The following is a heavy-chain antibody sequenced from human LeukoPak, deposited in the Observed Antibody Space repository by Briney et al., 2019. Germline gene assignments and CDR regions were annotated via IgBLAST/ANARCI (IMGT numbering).Heavy chain of an antibody. J-gene: IGHJ5*02. CDR2: INPSGGST. CDR3: ARDGIVVVPAAIHEGCWFDP. Sequence: ASVKVSCKASGYTFTSYAMNWVRQAPGQGLEWMGIINPSGGSTSYAQKFQGRVTMTRDTSTSTVYMELSSLRSEDTAVYYCARDGIVVVPAAIHEGCWFDPWGQGTLVTVSS. V-gene: IGHV1-46*01. CDR1: GYTFTSYA. D-gene: IGHD2-2*01.